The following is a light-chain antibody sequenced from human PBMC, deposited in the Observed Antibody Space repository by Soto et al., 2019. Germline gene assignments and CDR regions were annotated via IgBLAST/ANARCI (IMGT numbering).Light chain of an antibody. V-gene: IGLV2-14*01. CDR1: SSDVGGYNY. Sequence: QSALTQPASVSGSPGQSITISCTGTSSDVGGYNYVSWYQQHPGKAPKLMIYEVSNRPSGVSNRFSGSKSGNTASLTISGLQAEDEADYYCSSYTSSSTDHYVLGNGTKVIV. CDR3: SSYTSSSTDHYV. J-gene: IGLJ1*01. CDR2: EVS.